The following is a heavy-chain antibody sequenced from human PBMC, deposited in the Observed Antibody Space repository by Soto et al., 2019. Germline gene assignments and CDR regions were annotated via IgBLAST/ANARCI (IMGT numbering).Heavy chain of an antibody. V-gene: IGHV3-30*04. J-gene: IGHJ4*02. D-gene: IGHD1-26*01. Sequence: QVQLVESGGGAVQPGRSLRLSCAASGFTFNHFAMHWVRQAPGKGLDWVAVISYDGRRKSYADSVKGRFTISRDNSERTQDLQMNNLTSQDTGIYYCAREDSGDYFAYFDYWGQGSLVAVSS. CDR3: AREDSGDYFAYFDY. CDR2: ISYDGRRK. CDR1: GFTFNHFA.